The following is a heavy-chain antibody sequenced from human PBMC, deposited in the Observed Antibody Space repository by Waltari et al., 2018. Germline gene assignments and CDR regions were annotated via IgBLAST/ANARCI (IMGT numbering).Heavy chain of an antibody. V-gene: IGHV3-7*01. CDR3: VTDVSGWYVN. CDR2: IKQDGSAK. J-gene: IGHJ4*02. Sequence: EVQLVESGGGLVQPGGSLRLSCSASGFNLSTYWMTWVRHAPGGGLEWVANIKQDGSAKYYVDSVRGRSTISRDNANNSLFLQINSLRDDDTAVYYCVTDVSGWYVNWGQGTSVTVSS. D-gene: IGHD6-19*01. CDR1: GFNLSTYW.